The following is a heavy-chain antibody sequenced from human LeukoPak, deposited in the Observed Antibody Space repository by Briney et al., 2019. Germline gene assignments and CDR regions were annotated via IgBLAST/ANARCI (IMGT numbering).Heavy chain of an antibody. V-gene: IGHV4-39*01. J-gene: IGHJ3*02. CDR2: VYYGGST. D-gene: IGHD1-14*01. CDR1: GASICTASYF. Sequence: SGTLSLTCTVSGASICTASYFWDWIRQPPGKGLEWIGGVYYGGSTYYNPSLKSRVTLSVDTSKNQFSLTLSSVTAADTAVYYCARQGTGGRATDIWGQGTMVTVSS. CDR3: ARQGTGGRATDI.